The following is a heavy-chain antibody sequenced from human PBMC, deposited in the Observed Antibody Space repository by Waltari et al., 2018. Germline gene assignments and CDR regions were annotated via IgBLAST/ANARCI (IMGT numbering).Heavy chain of an antibody. CDR2: IRGSGGST. CDR1: GLTFSSYA. J-gene: IGHJ6*02. V-gene: IGHV3-23*01. D-gene: IGHD3-3*01. CDR3: AKRRDYDFWSGYYYGMDV. Sequence: EVQLLESGGGLVQPGGSLRLSCAASGLTFSSYAMSWVRQAPGRGLEWVSAIRGSGGSTYYADSVKGRFTISRDNSKNTLYLQMNSLRAEDTAVYYCAKRRDYDFWSGYYYGMDVWGQGTTVTVSS.